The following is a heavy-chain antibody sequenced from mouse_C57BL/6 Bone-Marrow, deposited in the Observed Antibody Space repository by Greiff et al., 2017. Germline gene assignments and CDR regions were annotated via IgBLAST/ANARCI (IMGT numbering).Heavy chain of an antibody. Sequence: VQLQQSGAELMKPGASVKLSCKATGYTFTGSWIEWVKQRPGHGLEWLGEILPGSGSTNYNEKFKGKATFTADTSSNTAYMRLSSLTTEDSAIYYCARGTTVPQFAYWGQGTLVTVSA. CDR2: ILPGSGST. V-gene: IGHV1-9*01. CDR1: GYTFTGSW. J-gene: IGHJ3*01. CDR3: ARGTTVPQFAY. D-gene: IGHD1-1*01.